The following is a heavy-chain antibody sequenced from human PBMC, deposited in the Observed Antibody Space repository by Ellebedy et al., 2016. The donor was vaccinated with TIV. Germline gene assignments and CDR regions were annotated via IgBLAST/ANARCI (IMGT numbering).Heavy chain of an antibody. Sequence: PGGSLRPSCAAPGFTFSNYGMHWVRQATGKGLEWVEVVSYDGKNKYYADSVKGRFTVSRDYSKNKLYLQVNSLRAEDTAVYYCAREMLGGGYSFVTDCWGQGTLVTVSS. D-gene: IGHD5-18*01. CDR2: VSYDGKNK. V-gene: IGHV3-30*03. J-gene: IGHJ4*02. CDR1: GFTFSNYG. CDR3: AREMLGGGYSFVTDC.